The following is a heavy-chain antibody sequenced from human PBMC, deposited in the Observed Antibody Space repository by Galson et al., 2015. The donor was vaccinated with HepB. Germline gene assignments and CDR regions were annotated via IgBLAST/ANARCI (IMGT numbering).Heavy chain of an antibody. CDR2: INPNSGGT. V-gene: IGHV1-2*02. CDR3: AKTELAGFLEWLFD. D-gene: IGHD3-3*01. CDR1: GYTFTGYY. J-gene: IGHJ4*02. Sequence: SVKVSCKASGYTFTGYYMHWVRQAPGQGLEWMGWINPNSGGTNYAQKFQGRVTMTRDTSISTAYMELSRLRSDDTAVYYCAKTELAGFLEWLFDWGQGTLVTVSS.